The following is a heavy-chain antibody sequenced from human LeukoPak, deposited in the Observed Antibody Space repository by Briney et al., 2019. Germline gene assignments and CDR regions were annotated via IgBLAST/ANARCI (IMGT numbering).Heavy chain of an antibody. CDR3: ARDLGQIDYGGLDY. CDR1: GGTLSSYA. V-gene: IGHV1-69*13. CDR2: IIPIFGTA. J-gene: IGHJ4*02. D-gene: IGHD4-23*01. Sequence: ASVKVSCKASGGTLSSYAISWVRQAPGQGLEWMGGIIPIFGTANYAQKFQGRVTIIADESTSTAYMELSSLRSEDTAVYYCARDLGQIDYGGLDYWGQGTLVTVSS.